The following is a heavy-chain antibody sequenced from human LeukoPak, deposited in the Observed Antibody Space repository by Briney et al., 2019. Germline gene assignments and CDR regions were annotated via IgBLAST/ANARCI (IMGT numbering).Heavy chain of an antibody. CDR2: ISSSSSTI. CDR1: GFTFSSYS. V-gene: IGHV3-48*04. D-gene: IGHD6-13*01. J-gene: IGHJ3*02. CDR3: ARQRIAAAPFDI. Sequence: GSLRLSCATSGFTFSSYSMNWVRQAPGKGLEWVSYISSSSSTIYYADSVKGRFTISRDNAKNSLYLQMNSLRAEDTAVYYCARQRIAAAPFDIWGQGTMVTVSS.